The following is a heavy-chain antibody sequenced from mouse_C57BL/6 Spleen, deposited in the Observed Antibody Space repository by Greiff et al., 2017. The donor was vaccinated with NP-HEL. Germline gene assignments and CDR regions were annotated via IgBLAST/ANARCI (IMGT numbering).Heavy chain of an antibody. CDR3: TSDYSNYVEFAD. CDR1: GYTFTSYW. Sequence: EVQLRQSGTVLVRPGASVKMSCKTSGYTFTSYWMHWVKQRPGQGLEWIGSIYPGDSDTSYNQKFKGKATLTAVTSASTAYMELSRLTNEDSAVYSCTSDYSNYVEFADWGQGTLVTVSA. J-gene: IGHJ3*01. CDR2: IYPGDSDT. V-gene: IGHV1-5*01. D-gene: IGHD2-5*01.